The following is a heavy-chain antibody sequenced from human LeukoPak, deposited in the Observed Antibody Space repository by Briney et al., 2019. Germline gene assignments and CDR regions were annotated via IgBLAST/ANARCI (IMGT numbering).Heavy chain of an antibody. CDR2: IYYSGST. J-gene: IGHJ4*02. V-gene: IGHV4-34*01. Sequence: SETLSLTCAVYGGSFSGYYWSWIRQPPGKGLEWIGSIYYSGSTYYNPSLKSRVTISVDTSKNQFSLKLSSVTAADTAVYYCARGRDGYKTRYFDYWGQGTLVTVSS. D-gene: IGHD5-24*01. CDR3: ARGRDGYKTRYFDY. CDR1: GGSFSGYY.